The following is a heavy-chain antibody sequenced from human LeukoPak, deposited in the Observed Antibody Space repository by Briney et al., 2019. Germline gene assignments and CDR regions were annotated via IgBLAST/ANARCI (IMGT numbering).Heavy chain of an antibody. CDR2: ISGSGGST. CDR1: GFTFSSYA. J-gene: IGHJ4*02. CDR3: AKLGSHFWSGYVDY. V-gene: IGHV3-23*01. Sequence: GGSLRLSCAASGFTFSSYAMSWVRQAPGKGLEWVSAISGSGGSTYYADSVKGRFTISRDNSKNTLYLQINSLRAEDTAVYYCAKLGSHFWSGYVDYWGQGTLVTVSS. D-gene: IGHD3-3*01.